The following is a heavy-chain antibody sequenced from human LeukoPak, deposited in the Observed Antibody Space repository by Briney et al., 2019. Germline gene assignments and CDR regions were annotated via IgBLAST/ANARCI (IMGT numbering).Heavy chain of an antibody. V-gene: IGHV3-21*01. D-gene: IGHD3-22*01. Sequence: GGSLRLSCAASGYTFSSFSINWVRQAPGKGLEWVSSISVRSNYIYYADSVRGRFSIPRDDARDSLYLQMNSLRAEDTAVYYCVRLRRNSDTSGYYYYYDFWGQGTLITVSS. CDR2: ISVRSNYI. CDR3: VRLRRNSDTSGYYYYYDF. J-gene: IGHJ4*02. CDR1: GYTFSSFS.